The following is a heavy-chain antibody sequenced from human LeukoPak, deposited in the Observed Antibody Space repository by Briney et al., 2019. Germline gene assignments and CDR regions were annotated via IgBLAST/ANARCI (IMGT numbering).Heavy chain of an antibody. D-gene: IGHD3-10*01. V-gene: IGHV4-59*01. CDR2: ISYSGST. J-gene: IGHJ2*01. Sequence: SETLSLTCTVSGDSISTYSWIWIRQPPGKGLECIGYISYSGSTNFNPSLQSRVTMSVATSKDQFSLKLNSVTAADTAVYYCAKAMSSAWDFDLWGRGTLVTVSS. CDR3: AKAMSSAWDFDL. CDR1: GDSISTYS.